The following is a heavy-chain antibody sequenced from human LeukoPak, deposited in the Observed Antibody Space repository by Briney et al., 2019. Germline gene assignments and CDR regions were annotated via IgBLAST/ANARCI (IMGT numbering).Heavy chain of an antibody. D-gene: IGHD3-3*01. CDR1: GGSVSGYY. CDR3: ARGRFLEWLRPFDY. V-gene: IGHV4-34*01. CDR2: INHSGST. J-gene: IGHJ4*02. Sequence: SETLSLTCAVYGGSVSGYYWSWIRQPPGKGLEWIGEINHSGSTNYNPSLKSRVTISVDTSKNQFSLKLSSVTAADTAVYYCARGRFLEWLRPFDYWGQGTLVTVSS.